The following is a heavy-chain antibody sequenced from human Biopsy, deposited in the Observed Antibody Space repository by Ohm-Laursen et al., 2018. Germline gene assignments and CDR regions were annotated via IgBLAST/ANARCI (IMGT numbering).Heavy chain of an antibody. D-gene: IGHD6-19*01. CDR2: INPSGSTT. CDR3: ARNTGWYGDLYYFDY. CDR1: GYSSTSYY. J-gene: IGHJ4*02. V-gene: IGHV1-46*01. Sequence: SSVKVSCKASGYSSTSYYMHWVRQAPGQGLEWMGMINPSGSTTSYSQIFQGRVTMTRDTSKSTVYMELSSLRSADTAVYFCARNTGWYGDLYYFDYWGQGTLVTVSS.